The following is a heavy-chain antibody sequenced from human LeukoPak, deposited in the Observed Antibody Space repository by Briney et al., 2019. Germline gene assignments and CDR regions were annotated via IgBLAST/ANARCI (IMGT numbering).Heavy chain of an antibody. Sequence: PGGSLRLSCAASGFTVSSNYMSWVRQAPGKGLEWVSVIYSGGSTYYADSVKGRFTISRDNAKNSLYLQMNSLRAEDTAVYYCASGMTMVGWFDPWGQGTLVTVSS. CDR3: ASGMTMVGWFDP. D-gene: IGHD4/OR15-4a*01. V-gene: IGHV3-53*01. CDR1: GFTVSSNY. CDR2: IYSGGST. J-gene: IGHJ5*02.